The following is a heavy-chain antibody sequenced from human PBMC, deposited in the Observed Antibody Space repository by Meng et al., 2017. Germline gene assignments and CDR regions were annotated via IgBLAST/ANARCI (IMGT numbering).Heavy chain of an antibody. CDR2: IYYSGST. Sequence: SETLSLTFTVSGGSISSYYWSWIRQPPGKGLEWIGYIYYSGSTNYNPSLKSRVTISVDTSKNQFSLKLSSVTAADTAVYYCARVAEYYYGHFDYWGQGTLVTVSS. V-gene: IGHV4-59*01. D-gene: IGHD3-10*01. CDR1: GGSISSYY. J-gene: IGHJ4*02. CDR3: ARVAEYYYGHFDY.